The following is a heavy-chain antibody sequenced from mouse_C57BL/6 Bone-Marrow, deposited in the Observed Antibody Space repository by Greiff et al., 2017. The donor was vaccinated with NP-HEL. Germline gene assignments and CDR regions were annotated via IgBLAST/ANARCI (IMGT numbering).Heavy chain of an antibody. V-gene: IGHV1-77*01. D-gene: IGHD2-4*01. Sequence: QVQLKESGAELVKPGASVKISCKASGYTFTDYSINWVKQRPGQGLEWIGKIGPGSGSPYYNEKFKGKAPLTADKSSSTAYMQLSSLTSVDSAVYFCARYYYDYDGFAYWGHGTLVTVSA. CDR2: IGPGSGSP. J-gene: IGHJ3*01. CDR1: GYTFTDYS. CDR3: ARYYYDYDGFAY.